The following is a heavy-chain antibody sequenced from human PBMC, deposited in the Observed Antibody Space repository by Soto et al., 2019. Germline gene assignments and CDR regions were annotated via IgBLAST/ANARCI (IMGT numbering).Heavy chain of an antibody. CDR2: INPSGGST. Sequence: ASVKVSCKASGYTFTSYYMHWVRQAPGQGLEWMGIINPSGGSTSYAQKFQGRVTMTRDTSTSTVYMELSSLRSEDTAVYYCARVGRSLLWFGLTTVKDNPHFDYWGQGTQVTVSS. V-gene: IGHV1-46*01. CDR1: GYTFTSYY. J-gene: IGHJ4*02. CDR3: ARVGRSLLWFGLTTVKDNPHFDY. D-gene: IGHD3-10*01.